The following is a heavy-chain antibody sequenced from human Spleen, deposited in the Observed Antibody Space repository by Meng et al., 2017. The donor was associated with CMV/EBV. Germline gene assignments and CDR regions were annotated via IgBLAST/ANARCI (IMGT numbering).Heavy chain of an antibody. J-gene: IGHJ4*02. CDR2: MYSGGSST. D-gene: IGHD2-2*01. CDR1: GFTFSRYG. Sequence: GEYLKISCAASGFTFSRYGMSWVRQAPGKGLEWVSVMYSGGSSTFYADSVQGRFTISRDESKNTLYLQMNSLRAEDTALYYCAKCSSTSCRYFDYWGQGTLVTVSS. CDR3: AKCSSTSCRYFDY. V-gene: IGHV3-23*03.